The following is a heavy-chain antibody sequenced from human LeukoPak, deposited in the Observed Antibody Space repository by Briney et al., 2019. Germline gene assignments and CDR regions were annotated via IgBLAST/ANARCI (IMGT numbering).Heavy chain of an antibody. Sequence: PSETLSLTCTVSGGSISSYYWSWIRQPPGKGLEWIGYIYYSGSTNYNPSLKSRVTISVDTSKNQFSLKLSSVTAADTAVYYCTYRSSTSCRYGMDVWGQGTTVTVSS. V-gene: IGHV4-59*01. CDR2: IYYSGST. CDR1: GGSISSYY. D-gene: IGHD2-2*01. CDR3: TYRSSTSCRYGMDV. J-gene: IGHJ6*02.